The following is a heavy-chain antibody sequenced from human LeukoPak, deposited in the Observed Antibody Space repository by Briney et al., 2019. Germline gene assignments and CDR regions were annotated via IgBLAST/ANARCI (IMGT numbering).Heavy chain of an antibody. Sequence: GGSLRLSCAASGFTFSSYWMHWVRKAPGKGLVWVSRINSDGSSTSYADSVKGRFTISRDNAKNTLYLQMNSLRAEDTAVYYCAREKVVVPAAIGYWGQGTLVTVSS. V-gene: IGHV3-74*01. CDR1: GFTFSSYW. J-gene: IGHJ4*02. CDR2: INSDGSST. CDR3: AREKVVVPAAIGY. D-gene: IGHD2-2*01.